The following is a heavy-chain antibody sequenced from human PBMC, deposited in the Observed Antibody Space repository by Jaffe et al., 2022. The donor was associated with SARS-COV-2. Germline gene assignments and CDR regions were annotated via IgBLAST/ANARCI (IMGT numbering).Heavy chain of an antibody. V-gene: IGHV3-21*01. Sequence: EVQLVESGGGLVKPGGSLRLSCAASGFTFSSYSMNWVRQAPGKGLEWVSSISSSSSYIYYADSVKGRFTISRDNAKNSLYLQMNSLRAEDTAVYYCARSSNDYGDYYYYYMDVWGKGTTVTVSS. CDR3: ARSSNDYGDYYYYYMDV. CDR2: ISSSSSYI. J-gene: IGHJ6*03. CDR1: GFTFSSYS. D-gene: IGHD4-17*01.